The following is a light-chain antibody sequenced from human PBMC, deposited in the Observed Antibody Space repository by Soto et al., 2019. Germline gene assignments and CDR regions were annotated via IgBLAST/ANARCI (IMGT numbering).Light chain of an antibody. CDR3: QQYASSPLLT. CDR2: GTS. V-gene: IGKV3-20*01. J-gene: IGKJ4*01. Sequence: EIVLTQSPATLSLSPGERATFSCRASQSFSSNLAWYQQKPGQAPRLLTFGTSTRATGIPDRFSGSGSGADFTLSISRLEPEDFAVYYCQQYASSPLLTFGGGTKVDIK. CDR1: QSFSSN.